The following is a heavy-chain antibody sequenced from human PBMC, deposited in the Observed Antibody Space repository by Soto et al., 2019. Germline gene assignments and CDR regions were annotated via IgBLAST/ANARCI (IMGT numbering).Heavy chain of an antibody. CDR2: ISSSSSYI. CDR1: GVTFSSYG. Sequence: CGSTRISCAASGVTFSSYGMNLLLQAPGKGLEWVSSISSSSSYIYYADSVKGRFTISRDNAKNSLYLQMNSLRAEDTAVYYCARDHGVGWAAASTAGGMDIWGQRTTVTVSS. CDR3: ARDHGVGWAAASTAGGMDI. V-gene: IGHV3-21*01. J-gene: IGHJ6*02. D-gene: IGHD6-13*01.